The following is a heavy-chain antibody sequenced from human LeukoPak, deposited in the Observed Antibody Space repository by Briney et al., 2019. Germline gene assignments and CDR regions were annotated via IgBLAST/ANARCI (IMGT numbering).Heavy chain of an antibody. D-gene: IGHD3-22*01. V-gene: IGHV1-2*02. CDR1: GYTFTGYY. Sequence: GASVKVSCKASGYTFTGYYMHWVRQAPGQGLEWMGWINPNSGGTNYAQKFQGRVTMTRDTSISTAYMELSRLRPDDTAVYYCARGLGDSSGYYYSDNWGQGTLVTVSS. CDR2: INPNSGGT. J-gene: IGHJ4*02. CDR3: ARGLGDSSGYYYSDN.